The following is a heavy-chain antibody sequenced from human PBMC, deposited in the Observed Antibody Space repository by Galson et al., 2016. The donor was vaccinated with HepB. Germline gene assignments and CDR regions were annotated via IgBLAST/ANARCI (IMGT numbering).Heavy chain of an antibody. CDR1: GGSISSDYY. CDR2: ISSSEGT. D-gene: IGHD6-19*01. V-gene: IGHV4-39*01. Sequence: SETLSLTCIVSGGSISSDYYWGWIRQPPGRGLEWIGSISSSEGTYYNPSLKSRVTISVDTSKNQFSLRLNSVTAADTGVYYCATGIVVAGKYYYYYMDVWGEGTAVTVAS. J-gene: IGHJ6*03. CDR3: ATGIVVAGKYYYYYMDV.